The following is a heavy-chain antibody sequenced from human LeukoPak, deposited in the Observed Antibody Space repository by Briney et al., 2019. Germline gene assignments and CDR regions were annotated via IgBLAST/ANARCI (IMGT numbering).Heavy chain of an antibody. V-gene: IGHV4-31*03. CDR2: ASYSGGT. Sequence: SETLSLTCSVSGGSVTGGGYYSIWLRQHPGKGLVWLGFASYSGGTYYNPSLMSRITISVDRSQNQFSLRMRGVTAADTAVYFWATAEWEYFYFDSWGQGALVAVSS. D-gene: IGHD1-26*01. J-gene: IGHJ4*02. CDR3: ATAEWEYFYFDS. CDR1: GGSVTGGGYY.